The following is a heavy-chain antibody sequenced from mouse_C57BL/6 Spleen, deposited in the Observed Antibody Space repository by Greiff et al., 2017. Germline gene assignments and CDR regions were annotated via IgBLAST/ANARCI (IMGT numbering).Heavy chain of an antibody. J-gene: IGHJ1*03. V-gene: IGHV1-15*01. CDR2: IDPESGGT. Sequence: QVQLQQSGAELVRPGASVTLSCKASGYTFTDYEMHWVKQTPVHGLEWIGAIDPESGGTAYNQKFKGKAILTADKSSSTAYMELRSLTSEDSAVYYGTRSWDGGYFDVWGTGTTVTVSS. CDR3: TRSWDGGYFDV. CDR1: GYTFTDYE. D-gene: IGHD4-1*01.